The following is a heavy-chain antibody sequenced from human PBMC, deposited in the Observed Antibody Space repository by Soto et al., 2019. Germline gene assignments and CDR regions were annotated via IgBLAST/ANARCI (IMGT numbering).Heavy chain of an antibody. CDR1: GFSLSTTRVG. V-gene: IGHV2-5*02. J-gene: IGHJ5*02. Sequence: QITLKESGPTLVKPTQTLTLTCTFSGFSLSTTRVGVGWIRQPPGKALEWLALIYWDDDKRYSPSLNSRLTITKXXAXNQXVLTMTNMDPVDTATYYCARLVMTRTARCENWFDPWGQGTLVTVSS. CDR3: ARLVMTRTARCENWFDP. CDR2: IYWDDDK. D-gene: IGHD3-16*01.